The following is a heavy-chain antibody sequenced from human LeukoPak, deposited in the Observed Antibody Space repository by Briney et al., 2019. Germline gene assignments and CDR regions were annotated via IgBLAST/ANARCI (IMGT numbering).Heavy chain of an antibody. CDR3: ARGGKAAVRFDL. CDR2: IYYSVSN. D-gene: IGHD2-15*01. J-gene: IGHJ2*01. Sequence: SKTLSLTCTVSGGSISSGDYYWSWIRQPPGKGLEWIVYIYYSVSNYYNPSLKSRVTISVDTSKNQSSLRLSSVTAADTAVYYCARGGKAAVRFDLWGRGTLVTVSS. CDR1: GGSISSGDYY. V-gene: IGHV4-30-4*01.